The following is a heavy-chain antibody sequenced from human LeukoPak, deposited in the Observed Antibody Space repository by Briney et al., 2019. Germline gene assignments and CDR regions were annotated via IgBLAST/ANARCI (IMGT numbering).Heavy chain of an antibody. CDR2: IYYSGST. J-gene: IGHJ4*02. V-gene: IGHV4-59*01. Sequence: SETLSLTCTVSGGSISSYYWSWIRQSPGKGLEWIGYIYYSGSTNYNPSLKSRVTISVDTSKNQFSLKLSSVTAADTAVYYCARENGTGTVDYWGQGTLVTVSS. D-gene: IGHD1-7*01. CDR1: GGSISSYY. CDR3: ARENGTGTVDY.